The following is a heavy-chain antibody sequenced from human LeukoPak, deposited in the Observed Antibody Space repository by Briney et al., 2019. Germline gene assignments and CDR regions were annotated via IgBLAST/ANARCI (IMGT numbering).Heavy chain of an antibody. CDR3: AKSLYYYAVGGI. Sequence: GGSLRLSCAASGFTFSSYAMHWVRQAPGKGLEWVAVISYDGSNKYYADSVKGRFTISRDNSKNTLYLQMNSLRAEDTAVYYCAKSLYYYAVGGIWGQGTMVTVSS. J-gene: IGHJ3*02. V-gene: IGHV3-30*04. CDR2: ISYDGSNK. D-gene: IGHD3-10*01. CDR1: GFTFSSYA.